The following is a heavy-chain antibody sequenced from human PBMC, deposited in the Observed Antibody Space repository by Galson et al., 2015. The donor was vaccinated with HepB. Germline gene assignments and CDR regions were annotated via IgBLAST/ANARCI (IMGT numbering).Heavy chain of an antibody. CDR1: GFSLSTSGMC. J-gene: IGHJ3*02. V-gene: IGHV2-70*11. CDR3: ARSPLNYDIWTGPYDAFDI. CDR2: IDWDDDK. Sequence: PALVKPTQTLTLTCTFSGFSLSTSGMCVSWIRQPPGTALEWLARIDWDDDKYYSTSLKTRLTISKDTSKNQVVLTMTNMDPVDTATYYCARSPLNYDIWTGPYDAFDIWGQGTMVTVSS. D-gene: IGHD3-9*01.